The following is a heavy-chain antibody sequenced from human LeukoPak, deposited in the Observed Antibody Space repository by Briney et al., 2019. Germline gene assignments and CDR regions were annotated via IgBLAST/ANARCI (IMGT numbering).Heavy chain of an antibody. D-gene: IGHD6-13*01. J-gene: IGHJ6*02. CDR2: ISYDGANK. Sequence: PGGSLRLSCAASGFPFRSYRMHWVRQAPGKGLEWVSFISYDGANKYYADSVKGRFTISRDNSKNTLYVQMNSLRGDDTGMYFCAKDSSSSNYYYGLDVWGQGTTVTVSS. CDR1: GFPFRSYR. V-gene: IGHV3-30*02. CDR3: AKDSSSSNYYYGLDV.